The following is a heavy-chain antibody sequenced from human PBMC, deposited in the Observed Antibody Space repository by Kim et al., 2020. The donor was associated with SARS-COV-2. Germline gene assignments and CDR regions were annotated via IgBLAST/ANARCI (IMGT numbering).Heavy chain of an antibody. J-gene: IGHJ2*01. CDR3: AKEASGGRQQLADWYFDL. D-gene: IGHD6-13*01. CDR1: GFTFDDYA. Sequence: GGSLRLSCAASGFTFDDYAMHWVRQAPGKGLEWVSGISWNSGSIGYADSVKGRFTISRDNAKNSLYLQMNSLRAEDTALYYCAKEASGGRQQLADWYFDLWGRGTLVTVSS. CDR2: ISWNSGSI. V-gene: IGHV3-9*01.